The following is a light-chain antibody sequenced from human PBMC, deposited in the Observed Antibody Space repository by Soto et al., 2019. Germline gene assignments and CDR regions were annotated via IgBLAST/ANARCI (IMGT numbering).Light chain of an antibody. CDR1: SSNLGAGYD. V-gene: IGLV1-40*01. CDR3: QAYDYSLTASV. Sequence: QPVLTQPPSVSGAPGQRVTTSCTGNSSNLGAGYDVHWYQQLPGAAPKLVIFGNRNRPSGIPERFSGSKSGTSASLAITGLQAEDEADYYCQAYDYSLTASVFGGGTKLTVL. J-gene: IGLJ3*02. CDR2: GNR.